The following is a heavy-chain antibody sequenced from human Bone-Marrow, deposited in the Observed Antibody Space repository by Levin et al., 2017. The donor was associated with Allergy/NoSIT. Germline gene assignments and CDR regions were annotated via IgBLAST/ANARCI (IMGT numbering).Heavy chain of an antibody. Sequence: GGSLRLSCAASGFTFDDYAMHWVRQPPGKGLEWVSTISWSSDNIHYADSVKGRFTISRDNAENSLYLQMNSLTTEDTALYYCAKDLAYRYGEHYLYGMDVWGQGTTVTVSS. D-gene: IGHD4-17*01. CDR3: AKDLAYRYGEHYLYGMDV. J-gene: IGHJ6*02. V-gene: IGHV3-9*01. CDR1: GFTFDDYA. CDR2: ISWSSDNI.